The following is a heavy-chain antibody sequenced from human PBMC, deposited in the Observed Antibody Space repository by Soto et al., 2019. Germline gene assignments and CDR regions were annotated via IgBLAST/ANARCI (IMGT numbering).Heavy chain of an antibody. CDR2: LSFDASKK. CDR1: GFNFSAYG. D-gene: IGHD1-26*01. Sequence: PGGSLRLSCAASGFNFSAYGMHWVRQAPGTGLELVALLSFDASKKYYADSVKGRFTISRDTSRNTLYLQMNSLRVEDTAVYYCRVGVADWGQXTRVTVS. CDR3: RVGVAD. J-gene: IGHJ4*02. V-gene: IGHV3-30*03.